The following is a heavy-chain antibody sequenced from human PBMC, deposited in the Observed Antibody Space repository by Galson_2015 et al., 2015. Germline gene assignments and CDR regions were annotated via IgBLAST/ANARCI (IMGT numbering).Heavy chain of an antibody. CDR3: TRDVDQYCSSTSCYAGRGYYMDV. V-gene: IGHV3-49*04. CDR2: IRSKAYGGTT. D-gene: IGHD2-2*01. CDR1: GFTFGDYA. J-gene: IGHJ6*03. Sequence: SLRLSCAASGFTFGDYAMSWVRQAPGKGLEWVGFIRSKAYGGTTEYAASVKGRFTISRDDSKSIAYLQMNSLKTEDTAVYYCTRDVDQYCSSTSCYAGRGYYMDVWGKGTTVTVSS.